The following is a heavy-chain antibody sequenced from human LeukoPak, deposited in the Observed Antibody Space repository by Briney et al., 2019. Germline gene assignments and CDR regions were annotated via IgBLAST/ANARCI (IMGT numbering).Heavy chain of an antibody. J-gene: IGHJ4*02. Sequence: GGSLRLSCAASGFTFSKDAMHWVRQAPGTGLEWVAVISYDGSNKYYADSVKGRFTISRDNSKNTLYLQMNSLRAEDTAVYYCAKDRGSCSSTSCYYFDYWGQGTLVTVSS. D-gene: IGHD2-2*01. V-gene: IGHV3-30-3*01. CDR3: AKDRGSCSSTSCYYFDY. CDR1: GFTFSKDA. CDR2: ISYDGSNK.